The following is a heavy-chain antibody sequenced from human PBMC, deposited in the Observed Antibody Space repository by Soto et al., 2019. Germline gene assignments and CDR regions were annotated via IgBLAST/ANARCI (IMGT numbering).Heavy chain of an antibody. J-gene: IGHJ4*02. V-gene: IGHV4-4*02. CDR1: GGALSSSSW. CDR3: VRHGGGPYFTVF. Sequence: QVQLQESGPGLVNPSGPLSLTCAVSGGALSSSSWWSWVRQPPGKTLEWLGEIFYSGSTKYNPSRISRVTISAERSKNDFALRVRSVAAADTAVYYGVRHGGGPYFTVFWGQG. D-gene: IGHD2-15*01. CDR2: IFYSGST.